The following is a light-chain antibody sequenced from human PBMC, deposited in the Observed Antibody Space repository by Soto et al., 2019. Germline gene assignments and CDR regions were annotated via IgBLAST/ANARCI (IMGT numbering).Light chain of an antibody. J-gene: IGLJ1*01. CDR3: SSYTSTSTYV. CDR1: SSDVGGYNY. Sequence: QSVLTQPASVSGSPGQSITITCTGTSSDVGGYNYVSWYQQHPGKAPKLMIYDVSNRPSGVSNRFSGSKSGNTASLTISGLQADDEADYYCSSYTSTSTYVFAIGTKVTVL. V-gene: IGLV2-14*01. CDR2: DVS.